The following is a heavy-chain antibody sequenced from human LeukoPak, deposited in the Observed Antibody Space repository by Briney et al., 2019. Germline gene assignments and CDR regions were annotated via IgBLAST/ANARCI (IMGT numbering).Heavy chain of an antibody. CDR1: GYTFTSYA. CDR3: ARDLFSTGYGGIRTTYYYDSSGYYRGDPGPGPIDY. J-gene: IGHJ4*02. Sequence: ASVKVSCKASGYTFTSYAMNWVRQAPGQGLEWMGWINTNTGNPTYAQGFTGRFVFSLDTSVSTAYLQISSLKAEDTAVYYCARDLFSTGYGGIRTTYYYDSSGYYRGDPGPGPIDYWGQGTLVTVSS. CDR2: INTNTGNP. V-gene: IGHV7-4-1*02. D-gene: IGHD3-22*01.